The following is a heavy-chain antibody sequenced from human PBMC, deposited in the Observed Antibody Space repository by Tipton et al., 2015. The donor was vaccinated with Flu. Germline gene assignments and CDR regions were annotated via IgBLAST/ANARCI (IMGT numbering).Heavy chain of an antibody. Sequence: PPGKGLEWVSHISSSGSTINYADSVKGRFTISRDNAKNSLYLQMNSLRAEDTAVYYCARDHPPSITVLGEITDYFGMDVWGQGTTVTVSS. D-gene: IGHD3-3*01. CDR3: ARDHPPSITVLGEITDYFGMDV. J-gene: IGHJ6*02. CDR2: ISSSGSTI. V-gene: IGHV3-11*01.